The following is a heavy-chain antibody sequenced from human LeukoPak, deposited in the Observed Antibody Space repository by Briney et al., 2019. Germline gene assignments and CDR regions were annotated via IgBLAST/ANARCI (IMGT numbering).Heavy chain of an antibody. CDR2: ISYDGSNK. CDR1: GFTFSNAW. Sequence: GGSLRLSCAASGFTFSNAWMSWVRQAPGKGLEWVAVISYDGSNKYYADSVKGRFTISRDNSKNTLYLQMNSLRAEDTAVYYCAKDFDAAMGYWGQGTLVTVSS. CDR3: AKDFDAAMGY. J-gene: IGHJ4*02. D-gene: IGHD5-18*01. V-gene: IGHV3-30*18.